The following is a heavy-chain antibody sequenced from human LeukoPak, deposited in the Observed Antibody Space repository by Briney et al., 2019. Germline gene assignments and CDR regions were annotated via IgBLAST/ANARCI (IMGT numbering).Heavy chain of an antibody. V-gene: IGHV3-21*05. D-gene: IGHD6-13*01. Sequence: SGGSLRLSCAASGFTFSSYEMNWVRQAPGKRLEWVSYISSSGSYIYYADSVKGRFTISRDNAKNSLYLQMNSLRAEDTAVYYCARVGVLAAGFSDYWGQGTLVTVSS. CDR2: ISSSGSYI. CDR3: ARVGVLAAGFSDY. J-gene: IGHJ4*02. CDR1: GFTFSSYE.